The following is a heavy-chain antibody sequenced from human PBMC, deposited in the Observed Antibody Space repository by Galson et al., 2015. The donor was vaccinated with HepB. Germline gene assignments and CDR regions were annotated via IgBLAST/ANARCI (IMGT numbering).Heavy chain of an antibody. CDR1: GFSFSTFP. Sequence: SLRLYCAASGFSFSTFPMYWVRQAPGKGLEYVSAISGDGRSTYYGDSVKGRFTISRDNSKNTLYLHMSSLRPADTATFYCLKPTYKLLLSGSDWFDPWGQGTLVTVSS. CDR2: ISGDGRST. CDR3: LKPTYKLLLSGSDWFDP. V-gene: IGHV3-64D*06. J-gene: IGHJ5*02. D-gene: IGHD1-14*01.